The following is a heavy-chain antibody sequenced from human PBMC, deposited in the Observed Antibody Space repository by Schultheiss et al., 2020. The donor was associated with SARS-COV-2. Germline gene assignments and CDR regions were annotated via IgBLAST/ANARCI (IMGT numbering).Heavy chain of an antibody. Sequence: GGSLRLSCAASGFTFSSYAMSWVRQAPGKGLEWVSAISGSGVSTYYADSVKGRFTISRDNSKNTLYLQMNSLRAEDTAVYYCAKRSSSWLNYYYYYMDVWGKGTTVTVSS. CDR2: ISGSGVST. CDR3: AKRSSSWLNYYYYYMDV. D-gene: IGHD6-13*01. J-gene: IGHJ6*03. CDR1: GFTFSSYA. V-gene: IGHV3-23*01.